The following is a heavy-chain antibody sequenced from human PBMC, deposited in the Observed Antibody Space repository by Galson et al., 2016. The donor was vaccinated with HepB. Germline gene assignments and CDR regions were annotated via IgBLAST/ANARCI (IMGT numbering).Heavy chain of an antibody. CDR3: ARHSAVSGIGY. CDR2: ISNFGSTA. CDR1: GFTFRDYY. D-gene: IGHD6-19*01. J-gene: IGHJ4*02. Sequence: SLRLSCAASGFTFRDYYMTWIRQAPGKGLEWVSYISNFGSTAYYADSVKGRFTISRDNAKNSLYLQMNSLRAEDTAVYYCARHSAVSGIGYWGQGTLVIVSS. V-gene: IGHV3-11*01.